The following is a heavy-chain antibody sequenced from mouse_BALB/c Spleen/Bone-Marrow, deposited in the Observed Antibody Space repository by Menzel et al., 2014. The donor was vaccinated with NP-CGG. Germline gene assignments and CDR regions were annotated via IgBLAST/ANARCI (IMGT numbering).Heavy chain of an antibody. Sequence: EVQLQQSGTVLARPGASVKMSCKASGYSFTIYWMHWVKQRPGQGLEWIGAIYPGNSDTSYNQKFKGKAKLTAVTSASTAYMELSSLTNEDSAVYYCTRSGSTYYWYFDVWGAGTTVTGSS. CDR1: GYSFTIYW. V-gene: IGHV1-5*01. J-gene: IGHJ1*01. CDR2: IYPGNSDT. CDR3: TRSGSTYYWYFDV. D-gene: IGHD1-1*01.